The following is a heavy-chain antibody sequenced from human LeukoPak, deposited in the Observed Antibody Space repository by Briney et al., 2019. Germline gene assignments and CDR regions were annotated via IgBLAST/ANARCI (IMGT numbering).Heavy chain of an antibody. CDR1: GFTVSSNY. V-gene: IGHV3-66*01. Sequence: GGSLRLSCAASGFTVSSNYMRLVRQAPGKGLEWVSFIYSGGITHYADSVKGRFTISRDSSKNTLFLQMNSLSAEDTAVYYCATSPSAGYWGQGTLVTVSS. J-gene: IGHJ4*02. CDR2: IYSGGIT. CDR3: ATSPSAGY.